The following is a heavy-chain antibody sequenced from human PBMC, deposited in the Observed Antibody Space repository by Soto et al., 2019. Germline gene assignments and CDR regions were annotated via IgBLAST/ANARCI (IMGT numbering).Heavy chain of an antibody. J-gene: IGHJ4*02. V-gene: IGHV3-23*01. CDR3: AKDLRVDGYSSGWYWD. D-gene: IGHD6-19*01. CDR1: GFTFSSYA. Sequence: EVQLLESGGGLVQPGGYLRLSCAASGFTFSSYAMSWVRQAPGKGLEWVSAISGSGCSTYYADSVKGRFTISRDNSKNTRDLQMNSLRAEDTAVYYCAKDLRVDGYSSGWYWDWVQGTLVTVSS. CDR2: ISGSGCST.